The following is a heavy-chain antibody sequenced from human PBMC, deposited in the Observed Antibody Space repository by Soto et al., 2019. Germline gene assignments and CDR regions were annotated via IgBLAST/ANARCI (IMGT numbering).Heavy chain of an antibody. D-gene: IGHD2-21*02. J-gene: IGHJ6*02. CDR3: VQSRCGGDCLQSYSSHPHYRLAV. V-gene: IGHV2-5*02. CDR1: GLSLSTTGVG. Sequence: TLVNPTQTLTLTCTFSGLSLSTTGVGVGWIRQPPGKALEWLALIYWDDDKRYSPSLKSRLTITKDTSKNQVVLTMTNMDPVDTATYYCVQSRCGGDCLQSYSSHPHYRLAVWGQGTTVPVSS. CDR2: IYWDDDK.